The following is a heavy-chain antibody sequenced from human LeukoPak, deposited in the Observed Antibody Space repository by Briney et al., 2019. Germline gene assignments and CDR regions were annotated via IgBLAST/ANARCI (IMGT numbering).Heavy chain of an antibody. CDR3: AKGGLWFGNLLVPL. J-gene: IGHJ4*02. V-gene: IGHV3-30*18. CDR2: ISYDGSKK. D-gene: IGHD3-10*01. Sequence: GGSLRLSCAASGFTFSSYGMHWVRQAPGKGLEWVAVISYDGSKKYYADSVKGRFTISRDNSKNTLYLQMNSLRVEDTAVHYCAKGGLWFGNLLVPLWGQGTLITVSS. CDR1: GFTFSSYG.